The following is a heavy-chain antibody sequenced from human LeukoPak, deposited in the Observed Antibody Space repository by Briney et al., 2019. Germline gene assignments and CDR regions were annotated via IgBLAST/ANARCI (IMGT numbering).Heavy chain of an antibody. V-gene: IGHV1-69*05. CDR2: IIPIFGTA. Sequence: GASVKVSCKASGGTFSSYAISWVRQAPGQGLEWMGRIIPIFGTANYAQKFQGRVTITTDESTSTAYMELSSLRSEDTAVYYCARDGEVVAATSIAFDTWGQGTMVTVSS. CDR3: ARDGEVVAATSIAFDT. D-gene: IGHD2-15*01. CDR1: GGTFSSYA. J-gene: IGHJ3*02.